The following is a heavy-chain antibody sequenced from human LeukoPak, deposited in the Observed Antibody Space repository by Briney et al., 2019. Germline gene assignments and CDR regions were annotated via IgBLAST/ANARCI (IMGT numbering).Heavy chain of an antibody. Sequence: GGSLRLSCAASGFSFSSYGMHWVRQAPGKGREWVAVIWYDGSNKYYADSVKGRFTISRDNSKNTLYLQMNSLRAEDTAVYYCVKDRTTSYFDYWGQGTLVTVSS. CDR1: GFSFSSYG. CDR2: IWYDGSNK. V-gene: IGHV3-33*06. D-gene: IGHD4-17*01. CDR3: VKDRTTSYFDY. J-gene: IGHJ4*02.